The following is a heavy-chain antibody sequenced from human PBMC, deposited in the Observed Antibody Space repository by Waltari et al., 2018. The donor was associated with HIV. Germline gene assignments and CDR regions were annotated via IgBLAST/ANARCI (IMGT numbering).Heavy chain of an antibody. CDR2: INPNSGGT. CDR3: ARNKGYYYGSGSPGDYGMDV. CDR1: GYTFTGYY. D-gene: IGHD3-10*01. V-gene: IGHV1-2*02. Sequence: QVQLVQSGAEVKKPGASVKVSCKASGYTFTGYYMHWVRQAPGQGLEWMGWINPNSGGTNLAQTFQGRVTRTRDTSISTAYMELSRLRSDDTAVYYCARNKGYYYGSGSPGDYGMDVWGQGTTVTVSS. J-gene: IGHJ6*02.